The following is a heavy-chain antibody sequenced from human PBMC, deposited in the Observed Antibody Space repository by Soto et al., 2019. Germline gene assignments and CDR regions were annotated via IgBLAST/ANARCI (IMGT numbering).Heavy chain of an antibody. J-gene: IGHJ4*02. CDR2: IYYSGST. V-gene: IGHV4-59*01. CDR3: ARETVVTDTGDYFDY. D-gene: IGHD2-21*02. Sequence: PSEALSVTCTVSDGSISSYYWSWIRQPPGKGLEWIGYIYYSGSTNYNPSLKSRVTISVDTSKNQFSLKLSSVTAADTAVYYCARETVVTDTGDYFDYWGQGTLVTVSS. CDR1: DGSISSYY.